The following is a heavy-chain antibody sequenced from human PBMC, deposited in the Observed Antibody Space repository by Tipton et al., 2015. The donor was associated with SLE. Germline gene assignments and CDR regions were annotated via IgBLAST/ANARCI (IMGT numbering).Heavy chain of an antibody. Sequence: TLSLTCTVSGGSISSSSYYWGWIRQPPGKGLEWIGYIYYSGSTYYNPSLKSRVTISVDTSKNQFSLKLSSVTAADTAVYYCARHRVKGTARYFDYWGQGTLVTVSS. V-gene: IGHV4-39*07. D-gene: IGHD1-1*01. CDR1: GGSISSSSYY. CDR3: ARHRVKGTARYFDY. J-gene: IGHJ4*02. CDR2: IYYSGST.